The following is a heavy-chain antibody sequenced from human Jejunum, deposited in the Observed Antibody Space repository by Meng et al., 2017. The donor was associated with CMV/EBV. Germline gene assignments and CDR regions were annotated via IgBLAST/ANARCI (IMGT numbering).Heavy chain of an antibody. CDR2: NNPNSGGT. Sequence: FTGYYMHWVGQAPGQGLEWMGWNNPNSGGTNYAQKFQDRVTMTRDTSISTAYMELSRLRSDDTAVYYCARAIRYCSSTSCSHVDYWGQGTLVTVSS. D-gene: IGHD2-2*01. CDR1: FTGYY. V-gene: IGHV1-2*02. J-gene: IGHJ4*02. CDR3: ARAIRYCSSTSCSHVDY.